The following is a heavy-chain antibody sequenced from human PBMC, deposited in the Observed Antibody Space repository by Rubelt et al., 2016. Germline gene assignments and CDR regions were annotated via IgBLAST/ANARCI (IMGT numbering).Heavy chain of an antibody. CDR1: GGSFSGYY. J-gene: IGHJ6*02. CDR3: ARRDVTGGLDV. V-gene: IGHV4-34*11. CDR2: VYYSGST. D-gene: IGHD2-21*01. Sequence: QVQLQQWGAGLLKPSETLSLTCAVYGGSFSGYYWSWIRQPPGEGLEWIGYVYYSGSTNYNPSLKSRLTISVDPSKNQFSLKRTSVTAADTAVYYCARRDVTGGLDVWGQGTTVTVSS.